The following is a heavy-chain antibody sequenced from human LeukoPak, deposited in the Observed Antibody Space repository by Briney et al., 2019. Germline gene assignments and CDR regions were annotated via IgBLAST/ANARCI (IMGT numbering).Heavy chain of an antibody. D-gene: IGHD4-17*01. CDR3: ARGNGDHAIHPDY. Sequence: TGGSLRLSCAASGFTFSSYAMTWVRQAPGKGLEWVSAISGSGSNTYYADSVKGRFTISRDNSKNTLYLLINSLRADDTAVYYCARGNGDHAIHPDYWGQGTLVTVSS. CDR1: GFTFSSYA. CDR2: ISGSGSNT. J-gene: IGHJ4*02. V-gene: IGHV3-23*01.